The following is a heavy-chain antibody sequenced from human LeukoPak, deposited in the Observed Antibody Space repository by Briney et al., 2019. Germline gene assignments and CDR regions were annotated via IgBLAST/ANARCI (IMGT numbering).Heavy chain of an antibody. J-gene: IGHJ4*02. D-gene: IGHD6-19*01. CDR2: IIPIFGTA. V-gene: IGHV1-69*13. CDR1: GGTFSSYA. Sequence: SVKVSCKASGGTFSSYAISWVRQAPGQGLEWMGGIIPIFGTANYAQKFQGRVTITADESTSTAYMELSSLRSEDTAVYYCATPGIAVAGPYWYWGQGTLVTVSS. CDR3: ATPGIAVAGPYWY.